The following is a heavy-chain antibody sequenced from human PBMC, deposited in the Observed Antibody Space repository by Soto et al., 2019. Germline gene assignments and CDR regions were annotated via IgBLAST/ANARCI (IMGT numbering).Heavy chain of an antibody. CDR3: ARGEKQFEYYYGMDV. J-gene: IGHJ6*02. CDR2: IYYSGST. Sequence: SETLSLTCTVSGGSISSYYWSWIRQPPGKGLEWIGYIYYSGSTNYNPSLKSRVTISVDTSKNQFSLKLSSVTAADTAVYYCARGEKQFEYYYGMDVWGQGTTVTVSS. V-gene: IGHV4-59*01. D-gene: IGHD1-26*01. CDR1: GGSISSYY.